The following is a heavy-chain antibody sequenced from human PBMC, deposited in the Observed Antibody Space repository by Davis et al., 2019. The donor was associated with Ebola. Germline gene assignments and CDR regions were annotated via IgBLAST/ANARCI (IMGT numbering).Heavy chain of an antibody. CDR2: ISSDGGIT. CDR3: AHFWSGHP. D-gene: IGHD3-3*02. CDR1: GFTFSRYW. Sequence: PGGSLRLSCAASGFTFSRYWMHWVRQAPGKGLVYVSRISSDGGITSYADSVKGRFTISRDNAKSTLYLQMNSLTAEDTAVYYCAHFWSGHPWGQGTLVTVSS. V-gene: IGHV3-74*01. J-gene: IGHJ5*02.